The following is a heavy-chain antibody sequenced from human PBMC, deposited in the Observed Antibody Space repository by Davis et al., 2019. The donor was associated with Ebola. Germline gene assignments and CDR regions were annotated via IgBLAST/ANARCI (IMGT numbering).Heavy chain of an antibody. CDR2: VNTGNGDT. V-gene: IGHV1-3*04. Sequence: ASALVSCYASGYTFSSYSVHWVRQAPGQRLEWMGWVNTGNGDTKYSQNFQGRVTITRDTSASTSYMELSSLRSEDTAVYYCARGVVTKGVYYFDYWGQGALVTVSS. CDR1: GYTFSSYS. J-gene: IGHJ4*02. D-gene: IGHD2-21*02. CDR3: ARGVVTKGVYYFDY.